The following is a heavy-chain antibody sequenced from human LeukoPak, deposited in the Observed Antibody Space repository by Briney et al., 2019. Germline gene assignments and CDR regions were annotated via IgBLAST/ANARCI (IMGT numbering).Heavy chain of an antibody. J-gene: IGHJ2*01. CDR2: ITRQSNYI. D-gene: IGHD2/OR15-2a*01. Sequence: PGGSLRLSCAASGFTFSTSSLNWVRQAPGKGLEWVSSITRQSNYIYYADSMKGRFTISRDRAKNSLYLQMNSLRADDTAVYYCARAPSGENYFPWYFDLWGGGTLVTVSS. V-gene: IGHV3-21*01. CDR1: GFTFSTSS. CDR3: ARAPSGENYFPWYFDL.